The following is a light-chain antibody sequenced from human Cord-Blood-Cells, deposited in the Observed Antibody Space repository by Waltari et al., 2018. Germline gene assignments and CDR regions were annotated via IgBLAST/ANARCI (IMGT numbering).Light chain of an antibody. Sequence: QSALTQPRSVSGSPGQSVTISCTGTRSDVGGYNYVAWYQQHPGNAPKLMIYDVSKRPSGVPGRFSGSKSGNTASLTISGLQAEDEADYYCCSYAGSYTYVFGTGTKVTVL. CDR2: DVS. CDR1: RSDVGGYNY. J-gene: IGLJ1*01. CDR3: CSYAGSYTYV. V-gene: IGLV2-11*01.